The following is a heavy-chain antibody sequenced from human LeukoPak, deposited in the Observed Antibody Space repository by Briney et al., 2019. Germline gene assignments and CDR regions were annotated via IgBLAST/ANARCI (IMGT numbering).Heavy chain of an antibody. Sequence: ASVKVSCKASGYTFTNYYMHWVRQAPGQGLEWMGIINPSGGSTSYAQKFQGRVTMTRDTSTSTVYMELSSLRSEDTAVYYCARGESQLLWEGEFDYWGQGTLVTVYS. J-gene: IGHJ4*02. CDR2: INPSGGST. CDR1: GYTFTNYY. D-gene: IGHD2-2*01. V-gene: IGHV1-46*01. CDR3: ARGESQLLWEGEFDY.